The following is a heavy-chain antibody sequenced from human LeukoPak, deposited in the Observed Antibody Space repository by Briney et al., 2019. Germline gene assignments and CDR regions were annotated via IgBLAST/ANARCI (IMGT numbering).Heavy chain of an antibody. Sequence: SETLSLTCAVYGGSFAGYYWSCIRQPPGKGLEWIGEINHSGSTNYNPSLKSRVTISVDTSKNQFSLKLSSVTAADTAVYYCARNPPADHYWGQGTLVTVSS. D-gene: IGHD2-2*01. CDR3: ARNPPADHY. V-gene: IGHV4-34*01. J-gene: IGHJ4*02. CDR2: INHSGST. CDR1: GGSFAGYY.